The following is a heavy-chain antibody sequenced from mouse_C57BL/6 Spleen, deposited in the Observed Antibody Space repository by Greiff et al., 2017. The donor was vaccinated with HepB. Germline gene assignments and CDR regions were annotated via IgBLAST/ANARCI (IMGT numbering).Heavy chain of an antibody. J-gene: IGHJ3*01. CDR1: GYSFTGYY. V-gene: IGHV1-42*01. CDR3: AREAQATFAY. CDR2: INPSTGGT. Sequence: VQLKQSGPELVKPGASVKISCKASGYSFTGYYMNWVKQSPEKSLEWIGEINPSTGGTTYNQKFKAKATLTVDKSSSTAYMQLKSLTSEDSAVYYCAREAQATFAYWGQGTLVTVSA. D-gene: IGHD3-2*02.